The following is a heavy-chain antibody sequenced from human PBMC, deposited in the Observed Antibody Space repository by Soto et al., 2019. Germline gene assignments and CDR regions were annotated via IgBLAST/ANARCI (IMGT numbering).Heavy chain of an antibody. CDR2: INHTGHK. CDR1: GAPFNDYY. CDR3: ARSGHLFDS. V-gene: IGHV4-34*01. J-gene: IGHJ4*02. D-gene: IGHD3-10*01. Sequence: TLPPTSPSFGAPFNDYYWSWIRQPPGKGLEWIGEINHTGHKNYNPSLKSRVTISVDTSKNQFSLKLTSVTAADTAVYYCARSGHLFDSWGQG.